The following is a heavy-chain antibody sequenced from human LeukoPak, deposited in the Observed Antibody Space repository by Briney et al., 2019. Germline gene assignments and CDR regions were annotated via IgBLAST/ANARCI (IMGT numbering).Heavy chain of an antibody. V-gene: IGHV4-39*01. D-gene: IGHD2-15*01. CDR2: IYSSGST. CDR1: GGSISSSSYY. CDR3: ASIYCSGGSCPLDY. Sequence: SGTLSLTCTVSGGSISSSSYYWDWSRKPRGKGVEWIGNIYSSGSTYYNPSLKIRVPISVDTSKNQFSLKVTSVTAADTAVYYCASIYCSGGSCPLDYWGQGTLVTVSS. J-gene: IGHJ4*02.